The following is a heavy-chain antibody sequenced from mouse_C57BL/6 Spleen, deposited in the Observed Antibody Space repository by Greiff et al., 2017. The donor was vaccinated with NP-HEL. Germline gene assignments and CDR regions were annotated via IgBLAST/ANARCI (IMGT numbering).Heavy chain of an antibody. Sequence: VKLVESGAELVRPGASVTLSCKASGYTFTDYEMHWVKQTPVHGLEWIGAIDPETGGTAYNQKFKGKAILTADKSSSTAYMELRSLTSEDSAVYYCTRDGFQPHWGQGTTLTVSS. V-gene: IGHV1-15*01. J-gene: IGHJ2*01. D-gene: IGHD2-3*01. CDR2: IDPETGGT. CDR1: GYTFTDYE. CDR3: TRDGFQPH.